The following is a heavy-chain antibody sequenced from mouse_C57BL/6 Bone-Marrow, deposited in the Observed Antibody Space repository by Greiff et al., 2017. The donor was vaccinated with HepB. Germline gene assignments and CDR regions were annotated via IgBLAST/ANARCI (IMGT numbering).Heavy chain of an antibody. V-gene: IGHV1-76*01. D-gene: IGHD2-14*01. CDR1: GYTFTDYY. CDR2: IYPGSGNT. Sequence: QVTLKVSGAELVRPGASVKLSCKASGYTFTDYYINWVKQRPGQGLEWIARIYPGSGNTYYNEKFKGKATLTAEKSSSTAYMQLSSLTSEDSAVYFCARGGNRYKDAYWGQGTLVTVSA. CDR3: ARGGNRYKDAY. J-gene: IGHJ3*01.